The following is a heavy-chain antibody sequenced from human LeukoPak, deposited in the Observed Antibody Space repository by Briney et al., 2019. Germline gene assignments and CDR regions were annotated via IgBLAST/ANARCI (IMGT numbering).Heavy chain of an antibody. Sequence: GGSLRLSCAAPGFTFDDYGMSRVRQAPGKGLEWGSGIIWKGGSTDSADSVKSRFTISRDNAKNSLYLQKTSLRAAETPFCYTARGNYSFYYYYYSYMDVGGKGTTVTVSS. D-gene: IGHD1-7*01. J-gene: IGHJ6*03. CDR3: ARGNYSFYYYYYSYMDV. V-gene: IGHV3-20*04. CDR2: IIWKGGST. CDR1: GFTFDDYG.